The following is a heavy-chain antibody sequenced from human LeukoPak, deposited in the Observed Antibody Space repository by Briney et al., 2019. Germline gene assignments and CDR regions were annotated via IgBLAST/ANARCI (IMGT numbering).Heavy chain of an antibody. CDR3: ARDNSWELLLDY. D-gene: IGHD1-26*01. V-gene: IGHV3-11*01. CDR1: GFTFSDYY. CDR2: ISSSGSTI. J-gene: IGHJ4*02. Sequence: PGGSLRLSCAASGFTFSDYYMSWIRQAPGKGLEWVSYISSSGSTIYYADSVKGRFTISRDNAKDSLYLQMNSLRAEDTAVYYCARDNSWELLLDYWGQGTLVTVSS.